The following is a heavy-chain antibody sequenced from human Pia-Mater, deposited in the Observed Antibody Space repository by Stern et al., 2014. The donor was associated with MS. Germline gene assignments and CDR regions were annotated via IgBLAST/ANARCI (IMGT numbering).Heavy chain of an antibody. V-gene: IGHV3-33*01. CDR1: GFTFSSYG. CDR3: ARSSSPSPYYYYGMDV. J-gene: IGHJ6*02. CDR2: ILYDGSNK. D-gene: IGHD6-13*01. Sequence: VQLVESGGGVVQPGRSLRLSCAASGFTFSSYGMHWVRQAPGKGLEWVAVILYDGSNKYYADSVKGRFPISRDNSKNTLYLQMNSLRAEDTAVYYCARSSSPSPYYYYGMDVWGQGTTVTVSS.